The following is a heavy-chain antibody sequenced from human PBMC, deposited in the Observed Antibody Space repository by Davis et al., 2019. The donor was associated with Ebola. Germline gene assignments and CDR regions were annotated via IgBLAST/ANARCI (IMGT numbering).Heavy chain of an antibody. CDR2: IYHTVNT. D-gene: IGHD2-21*02. J-gene: IGHJ4*02. CDR1: GVTIRSDDFY. V-gene: IGHV4-30-4*08. CDR3: ARTSVVVTAYFDY. Sequence: MPSETLSLTCTVSGVTIRSDDFYWSWIRQPPGKGLEWVGYIYHTVNTYYTPSLKSRLTLSVDTSTNQFSLQLSSVTAADTAVYFCARTSVVVTAYFDYWGQGALVTVSS.